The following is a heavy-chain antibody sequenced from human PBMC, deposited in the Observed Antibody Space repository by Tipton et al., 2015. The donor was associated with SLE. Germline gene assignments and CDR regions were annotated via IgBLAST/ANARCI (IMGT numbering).Heavy chain of an antibody. D-gene: IGHD6-6*01. CDR1: GGSFSGYY. J-gene: IGHJ4*02. CDR2: INHSGST. Sequence: TLSLTCAVYGGSFSGYYWSWIRQPPGKGLEWIGEINHSGSTNYNPSLKSRVTISVDTSKNQFSLKLSSVTAADTAVYYCARISYSSSVGGFDCGGEGTRVTVSS. V-gene: IGHV4-34*01. CDR3: ARISYSSSVGGFDC.